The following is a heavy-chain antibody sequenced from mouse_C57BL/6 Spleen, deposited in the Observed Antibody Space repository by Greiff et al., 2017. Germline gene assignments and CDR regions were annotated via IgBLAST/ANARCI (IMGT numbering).Heavy chain of an antibody. CDR3: ARDVIGNAMDY. J-gene: IGHJ4*01. CDR1: GFTFSDFY. V-gene: IGHV7-1*01. CDR2: SRNKANDYTT. Sequence: EVMLVESGGGLVQSGRSLRLSCATSGFTFSDFYMEWVRQAPGKGLEWIAASRNKANDYTTEYSASVKGRFIVSRDTSQSILYLQMNALRAEDTAIYYCARDVIGNAMDYWGQGTSVTVSS.